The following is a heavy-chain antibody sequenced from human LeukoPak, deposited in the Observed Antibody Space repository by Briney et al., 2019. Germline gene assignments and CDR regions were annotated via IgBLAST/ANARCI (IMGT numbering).Heavy chain of an antibody. CDR2: IASDGSST. J-gene: IGHJ4*02. Sequence: GGSLRLSCAASGFTFSSYWMNWVRQAPGKGLVWVSRIASDGSSTTYADSVKGRFTISRDNAKNTLYLQMNSLGADDTAVYYCASRDYWGQGTLVTVSS. CDR3: ASRDY. D-gene: IGHD5-24*01. CDR1: GFTFSSYW. V-gene: IGHV3-74*01.